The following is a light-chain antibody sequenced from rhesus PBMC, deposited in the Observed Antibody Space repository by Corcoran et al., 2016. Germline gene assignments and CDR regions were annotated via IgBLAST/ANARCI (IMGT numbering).Light chain of an antibody. Sequence: DIQMAQSPSSLSASVGETVTITCRASQDIKTYLPWYQQKPGKAPKPLIYYASNLENGVPSRISGSGTGTEFTLTIRSLQPEDFATYYCQHYNRVPYSFGQGTEVEIK. CDR1: QDIKTY. CDR2: YAS. CDR3: QHYNRVPYS. J-gene: IGKJ2*01. V-gene: IGKV1-37*01.